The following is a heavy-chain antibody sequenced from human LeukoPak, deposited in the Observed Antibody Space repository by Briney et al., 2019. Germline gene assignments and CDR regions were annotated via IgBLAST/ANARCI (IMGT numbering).Heavy chain of an antibody. CDR3: ARHPGQIKWFGEGGSPLGTPDNFDI. V-gene: IGHV4-39*01. D-gene: IGHD3-10*01. CDR1: GGSISSSSYY. Sequence: KPSETLSLTCTVSGGSISSSSYYWGWIRQPPGKGLEWIGSIYYSGSTYYNPSLKSRVTISVDTSKNHFSLSLTSVTAADTAVYYCARHPGQIKWFGEGGSPLGTPDNFDIWGQGTMVTVSS. CDR2: IYYSGST. J-gene: IGHJ3*02.